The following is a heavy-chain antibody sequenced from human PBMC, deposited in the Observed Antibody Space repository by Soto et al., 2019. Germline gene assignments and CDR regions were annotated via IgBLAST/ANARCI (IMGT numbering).Heavy chain of an antibody. J-gene: IGHJ4*02. V-gene: IGHV3-30*18. CDR3: VKQAPAGWHFFDT. D-gene: IGHD6-19*01. CDR1: GFTFRTYG. Sequence: PGGSLRLSCAASGFTFRTYGMHWVRQTPGEGLKWVEGISYDATKKYYPDSVKGRFTISRDNSKNTLYLQMDSLRTEDTAVYYCVKQAPAGWHFFDTWGQGTLVTVSS. CDR2: ISYDATKK.